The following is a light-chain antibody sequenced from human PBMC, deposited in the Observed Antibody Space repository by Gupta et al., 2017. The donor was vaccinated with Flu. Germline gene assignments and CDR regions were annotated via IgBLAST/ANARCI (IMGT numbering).Light chain of an antibody. Sequence: DIQMTQSPSTLSASVGDRVTITCRASQSISSWLVWYQQKPGKAPKLLIYKASSLESGVPSRFSGSGSGTEFTLTISSLQPDDFATYYCQQDNSYPITFGGGTKVEIK. J-gene: IGKJ4*01. V-gene: IGKV1-5*03. CDR2: KAS. CDR1: QSISSW. CDR3: QQDNSYPIT.